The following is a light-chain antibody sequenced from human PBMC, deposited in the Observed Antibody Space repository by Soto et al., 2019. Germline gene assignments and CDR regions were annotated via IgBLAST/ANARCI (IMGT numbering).Light chain of an antibody. V-gene: IGKV1-39*01. Sequence: IQMTHSPSSLSASVGDIVTITCRTSQSINNNLNWYQQKPGKAPKLLIYAASSLQSGVPSRFSGSGSGTDFALTISSLQPEDFATYFCQQSYTSITFGLGTRLEIK. CDR3: QQSYTSIT. CDR2: AAS. CDR1: QSINNN. J-gene: IGKJ5*01.